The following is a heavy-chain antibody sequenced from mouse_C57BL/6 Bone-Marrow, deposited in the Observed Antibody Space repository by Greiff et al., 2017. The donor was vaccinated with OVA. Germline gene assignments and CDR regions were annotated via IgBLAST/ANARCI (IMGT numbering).Heavy chain of an antibody. V-gene: IGHV1-62-2*01. CDR3: ARHEEGDLGYFDY. Sequence: VQLQQSGAELVKPGASVKLSCKASGYTFTEYTIHWVKQRSGQGLEWIGWFSPGSVSIKYNEKFKDKATLTAYKSSSTVYMELSRLTSYDSAVYFCARHEEGDLGYFDYWGQGTTLTVSS. J-gene: IGHJ2*01. CDR2: FSPGSVSI. D-gene: IGHD2-13*01. CDR1: GYTFTEYT.